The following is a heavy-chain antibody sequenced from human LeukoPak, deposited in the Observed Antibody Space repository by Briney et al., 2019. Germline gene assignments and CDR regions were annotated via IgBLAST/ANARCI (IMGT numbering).Heavy chain of an antibody. CDR1: GFTVSSNY. Sequence: GGSLRLSCAASGFTVSSNYMSWVRQAPGKGLEWVSVIYSGGSTYYADSVKGRFTISRDNSKNTLYLQMNSLRAEDTAVYYCAKATSGYCSGGSCYSFDYWGQGTLVTVSS. CDR2: IYSGGST. V-gene: IGHV3-66*01. D-gene: IGHD2-15*01. CDR3: AKATSGYCSGGSCYSFDY. J-gene: IGHJ4*02.